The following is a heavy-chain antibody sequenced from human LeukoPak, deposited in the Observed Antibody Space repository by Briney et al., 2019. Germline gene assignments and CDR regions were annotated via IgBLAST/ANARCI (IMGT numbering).Heavy chain of an antibody. CDR1: GDSISSFH. CDR3: ARPTPDSSGWYYYYMDV. J-gene: IGHJ6*03. V-gene: IGHV4-4*07. CDR2: IYTSGST. Sequence: PSETLSLTCTVSGDSISSFHWSWIRQPAGKGLEWIGRIYTSGSTNYNPSLKSRVTMSVDTSKNQFSLKLSSVTAADTAVYYCARPTPDSSGWYYYYMDVWGKGTTVTISS. D-gene: IGHD6-19*01.